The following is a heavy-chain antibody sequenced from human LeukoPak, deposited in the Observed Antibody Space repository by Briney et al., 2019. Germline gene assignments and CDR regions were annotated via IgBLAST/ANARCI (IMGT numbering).Heavy chain of an antibody. V-gene: IGHV1-18*01. Sequence: ASVKVSCKASGYMLTHYGISWVRQAPGQGLEWMGWISDHNGHTKYAQKFQDRVTLTTDTTTSTAYMELRSLRSDDTAVYYCARGPRGSSRDRDAFDIWGQGTMVTVSS. CDR3: ARGPRGSSRDRDAFDI. J-gene: IGHJ3*02. CDR1: GYMLTHYG. D-gene: IGHD6-6*01. CDR2: ISDHNGHT.